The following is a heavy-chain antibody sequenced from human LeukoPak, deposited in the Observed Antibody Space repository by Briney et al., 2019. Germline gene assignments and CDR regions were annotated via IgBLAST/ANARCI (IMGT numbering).Heavy chain of an antibody. D-gene: IGHD6-19*01. CDR1: GFTVSSNY. V-gene: IGHV3-66*01. J-gene: IGHJ4*02. CDR2: IYSGNT. Sequence: GGSLRLSCAASGFTVSSNYMSWVRQAPGKGLEWVSVIYSGNTNYADSVKDRFTISRDNSKNTLYLQMNSLRAEDTAVYYCARVEQWLVFEKWGQGTLVTVSS. CDR3: ARVEQWLVFEK.